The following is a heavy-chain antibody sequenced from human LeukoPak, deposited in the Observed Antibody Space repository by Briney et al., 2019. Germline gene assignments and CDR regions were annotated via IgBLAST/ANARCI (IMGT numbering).Heavy chain of an antibody. J-gene: IGHJ4*02. Sequence: HSGRSLRLSCASSGFTFSSYAMHWVRQAPGKGLEWVAVISYDGSNKYYADSVKGRFTISRDNSKNTLYLQKNSLRAEDTAVYYCARVTMVRGVIITVFGQLDYWGQGTLVTVSS. CDR1: GFTFSSYA. CDR2: ISYDGSNK. V-gene: IGHV3-30*04. CDR3: ARVTMVRGVIITVFGQLDY. D-gene: IGHD3-10*01.